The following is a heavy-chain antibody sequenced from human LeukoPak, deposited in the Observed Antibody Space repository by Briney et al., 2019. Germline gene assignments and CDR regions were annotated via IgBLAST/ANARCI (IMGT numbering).Heavy chain of an antibody. V-gene: IGHV4-59*12. D-gene: IGHD3-22*01. CDR3: ARSILYYYDRSARGAFDI. J-gene: IGHJ3*02. CDR1: GGSISSYY. CDR2: IYYSGST. Sequence: SETLSLTCTVSGGSISSYYWSWIRQPPGKGLEWIGYIYYSGSTNYNPSLKSRVTISVDTFKKQFSPKLSSVTAADTAVYYCARSILYYYDRSARGAFDIWGPGTMVTVS.